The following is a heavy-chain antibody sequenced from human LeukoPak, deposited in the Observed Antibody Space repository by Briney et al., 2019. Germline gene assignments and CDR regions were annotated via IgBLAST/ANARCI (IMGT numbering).Heavy chain of an antibody. J-gene: IGHJ4*02. CDR3: ARGLRVRGPDY. Sequence: ETLSPSCAFDGGSFSGDFWRGSREPAGGRLGLVGESDHSGSTNYNPSLQSRVTISVDTSKNQFSLKLSSVTAADAAVYYCARGLRVRGPDYWGQGTLVTVSS. CDR2: SDHSGST. V-gene: IGHV4-34*01. D-gene: IGHD3-10*01. CDR1: GGSFSGDF.